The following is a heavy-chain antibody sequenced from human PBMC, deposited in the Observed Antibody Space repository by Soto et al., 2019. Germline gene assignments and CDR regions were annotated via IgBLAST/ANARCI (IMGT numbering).Heavy chain of an antibody. CDR1: GGTFSSYA. J-gene: IGHJ3*02. Sequence: GASVKVSCKASGGTFSSYAISWVRQAPGQGLEWMGGIIPIFGTANYAQKFQGRVTITADESTSTAYMELSSLRSEDTAVYYCAREATVYRAFDIWGQGTMVTVSS. CDR3: AREATVYRAFDI. D-gene: IGHD4-17*01. V-gene: IGHV1-69*13. CDR2: IIPIFGTA.